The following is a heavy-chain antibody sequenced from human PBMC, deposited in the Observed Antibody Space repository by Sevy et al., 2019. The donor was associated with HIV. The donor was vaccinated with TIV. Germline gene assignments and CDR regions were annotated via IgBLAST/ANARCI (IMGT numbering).Heavy chain of an antibody. V-gene: IGHV3-48*02. CDR3: ARDNAGYYYYYMDV. CDR2: ISSSSSTI. J-gene: IGHJ6*03. CDR1: GFTFSSYS. D-gene: IGHD2-8*01. Sequence: RGSLRLSCAASGFTFSSYSMNWVRQAPGKGLEWVSYISSSSSTIYYADSVKGRFTISRDNAKNSLYLQMNSLRDEDTAVYYCARDNAGYYYYYMDVWGKGTTVTVSS.